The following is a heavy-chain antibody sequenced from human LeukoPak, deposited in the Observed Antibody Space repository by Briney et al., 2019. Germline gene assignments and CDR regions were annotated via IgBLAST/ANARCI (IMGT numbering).Heavy chain of an antibody. J-gene: IGHJ4*02. V-gene: IGHV1-18*01. CDR1: GGTFSSYA. CDR2: ISAYNGNT. Sequence: ASVKVSCKGSGGTFSSYAISWVRQAPGQGLEWMGWISAYNGNTNYAQKLQGRVTMTTDTSTSTAYMELRSLRSDDTAVYYCARGEYSYGLRIDYWGQGTLVTVSS. D-gene: IGHD5-18*01. CDR3: ARGEYSYGLRIDY.